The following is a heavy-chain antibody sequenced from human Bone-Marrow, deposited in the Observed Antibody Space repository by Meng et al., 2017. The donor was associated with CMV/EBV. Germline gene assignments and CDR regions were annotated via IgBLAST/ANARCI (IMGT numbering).Heavy chain of an antibody. CDR3: AGSVPAASYYYGMDV. D-gene: IGHD2-2*01. V-gene: IGHV1-2*02. CDR1: EYTFIDHH. J-gene: IGHJ6*02. Sequence: ASVKVSCKASEYTFIDHHMHWVRQAPGQGLEWMGWINPYSGDTKYAHNFQGRVTLTRDTSISTAYMDLSRLRSDDTAVYYCAGSVPAASYYYGMDVWGQGTTVTVSS. CDR2: INPYSGDT.